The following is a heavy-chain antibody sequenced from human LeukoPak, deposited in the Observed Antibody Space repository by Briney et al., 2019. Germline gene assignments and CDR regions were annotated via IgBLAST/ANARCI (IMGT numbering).Heavy chain of an antibody. D-gene: IGHD4-17*01. CDR3: ARGPRLTTDYGDFPYYFDY. V-gene: IGHV4-4*02. CDR1: GGSISSSNW. Sequence: SETLSLTCTVSGGSISSSNWWSWVLQPPGKGLEWIVEIYHSGSTNYNPSLKSRVTISVDKSKNQFSLKLSSVTAADTAVYYCARGPRLTTDYGDFPYYFDYWGQGTLVTVSS. J-gene: IGHJ4*02. CDR2: IYHSGST.